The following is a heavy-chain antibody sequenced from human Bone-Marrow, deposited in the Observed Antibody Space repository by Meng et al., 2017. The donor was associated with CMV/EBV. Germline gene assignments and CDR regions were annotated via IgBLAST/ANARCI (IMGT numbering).Heavy chain of an antibody. V-gene: IGHV1-2*02. CDR3: ARGGRGASRGNWLDP. J-gene: IGHJ5*02. CDR2: INPNSGGT. D-gene: IGHD1-26*01. Sequence: ASVKVSCKASGYTFTGYYMHWVRQAPGQGLEWMGWINPNSGGTNYAQKFQGRVTMTRNTSISTAYMELSSLRSEDTAVYYCARGGRGASRGNWLDPWGQGTLVTVAS. CDR1: GYTFTGYY.